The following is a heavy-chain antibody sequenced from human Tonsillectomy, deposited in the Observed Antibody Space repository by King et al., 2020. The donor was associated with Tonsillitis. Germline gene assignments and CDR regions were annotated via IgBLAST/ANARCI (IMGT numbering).Heavy chain of an antibody. CDR3: AKKGRLSSVHYYFDF. CDR1: GFTFSSYA. V-gene: IGHV3-23*04. CDR2: ISGSGDTT. Sequence: VQLVESGGGWVQPGGSLRLSCAASGFTFSSYAMTWVRQAPGKGLEWVSAISGSGDTTYYADSVKGRFTISRDSSKTTLYLQMNSLRAEDTAVYYCAKKGRLSSVHYYFDFWVQGALVAVSS. J-gene: IGHJ4*02. D-gene: IGHD1-1*01.